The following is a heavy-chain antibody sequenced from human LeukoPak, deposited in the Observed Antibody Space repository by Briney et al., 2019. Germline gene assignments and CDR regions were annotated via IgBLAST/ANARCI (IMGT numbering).Heavy chain of an antibody. V-gene: IGHV3-30-3*01. Sequence: GGSLGLSCAASGFTFRNYVIHWVRQAPGKGLEWVAVTSSDLNVKLYADSVKGRFTISRDNSRSTLYLQMNSLRPEDTAIYYCARGSTYYDSSGQVPFDYWGQGTLVTVSS. CDR2: TSSDLNVK. CDR1: GFTFRNYV. D-gene: IGHD3-22*01. J-gene: IGHJ4*02. CDR3: ARGSTYYDSSGQVPFDY.